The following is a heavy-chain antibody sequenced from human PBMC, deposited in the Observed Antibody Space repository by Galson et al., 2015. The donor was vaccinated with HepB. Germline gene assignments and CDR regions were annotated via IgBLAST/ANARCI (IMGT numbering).Heavy chain of an antibody. J-gene: IGHJ4*02. V-gene: IGHV3-23*01. D-gene: IGHD3-22*01. Sequence: SLRLSCAASGFTFSSYAMSWVRQAPGKGLEWVSAISGSGGSTYYAHSVKGRFTIARDNSKNTLYLQMNSLRAEDTAVYYCAKVRSSQRWLLLLPLDYWCQGTLVTVSS. CDR2: ISGSGGST. CDR1: GFTFSSYA. CDR3: AKVRSSQRWLLLLPLDY.